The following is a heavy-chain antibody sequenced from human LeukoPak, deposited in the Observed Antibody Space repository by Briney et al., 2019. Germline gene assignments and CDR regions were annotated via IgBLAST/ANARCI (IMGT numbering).Heavy chain of an antibody. CDR3: AKAGYYDSSGYYIRLGYFDY. J-gene: IGHJ4*02. CDR1: GFTFDDYA. V-gene: IGHV3-43D*03. D-gene: IGHD3-22*01. CDR2: ISWDGGST. Sequence: GGSLRLSCAASGFTFDDYAMHWVRQAPGKGLEWVSLISWDGGSTYYADSVKGRFTISRDNSKNTLYLQMNSLRAEDTAVYYCAKAGYYDSSGYYIRLGYFDYWGQGTLVTVSS.